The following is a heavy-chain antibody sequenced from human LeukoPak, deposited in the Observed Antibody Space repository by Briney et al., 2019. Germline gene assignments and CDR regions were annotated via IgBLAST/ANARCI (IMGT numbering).Heavy chain of an antibody. CDR2: ISNSGSAI. CDR3: VRSNSGSHFNWFDP. D-gene: IGHD3-10*01. J-gene: IGHJ5*02. V-gene: IGHV3-48*03. CDR1: GFTFSTYE. Sequence: GGSLSLSCAASGFTFSTYEMNWVRQAPGKGLEWISYISNSGSAIYYADSVKGRFTISRDNTKNSLYLQMNNLRVEDTAVYYCVRSNSGSHFNWFDPWGRGTLVTVSS.